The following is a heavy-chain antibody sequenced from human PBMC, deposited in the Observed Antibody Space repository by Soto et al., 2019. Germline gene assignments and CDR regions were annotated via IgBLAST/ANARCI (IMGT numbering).Heavy chain of an antibody. J-gene: IGHJ6*02. CDR1: GFTFSSYG. CDR2: IWYDGSNK. D-gene: IGHD3-3*01. V-gene: IGHV3-33*01. Sequence: GGSLRLSCAASGFTFSSYGMHWVRQAPGKGLEWVAVIWYDGSNKYYADSVKGRFTISRDNSKNTLYLQMNSLRAEDTAVYYCARAAENSGRYDFWSGYDYYYYYGMDVWGQGTTVTVSS. CDR3: ARAAENSGRYDFWSGYDYYYYYGMDV.